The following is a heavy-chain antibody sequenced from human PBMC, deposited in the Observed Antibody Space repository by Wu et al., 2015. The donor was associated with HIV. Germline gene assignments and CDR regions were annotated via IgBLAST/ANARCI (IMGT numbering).Heavy chain of an antibody. CDR2: IIPIFGTA. CDR1: GGTFSSYA. D-gene: IGHD6-19*01. V-gene: IGHV1-69*05. J-gene: IGHJ6*01. Sequence: QVQLVQSGAEVKKPGSSVKVSCKASGGTFSSYAISWVRQAPGQGLEWMGGIIPIFGTANYAQKFQGRVTITTDESTSTAYMELSSLRSEDTAVYYCARGVLEQWLDYYYGMDVWGPRGPRVTVSS. CDR3: ARGVLEQWLDYYYGMDV.